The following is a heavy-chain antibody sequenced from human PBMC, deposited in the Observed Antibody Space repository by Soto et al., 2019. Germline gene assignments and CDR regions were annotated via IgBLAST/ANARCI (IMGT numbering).Heavy chain of an antibody. J-gene: IGHJ6*02. CDR1: GFTFGYYA. Sequence: PGGSLRLSCTASGFTFGYYAMSWFRQAPGKGQEWVGFIRSKAYGGTTEYAASVKGRFTISRDDSKSIAYLQMNSLKTEDTAVYYCTRDDDYVSYYYYGMDVWGQGTTVTVSS. V-gene: IGHV3-49*03. D-gene: IGHD4-17*01. CDR3: TRDDDYVSYYYYGMDV. CDR2: IRSKAYGGTT.